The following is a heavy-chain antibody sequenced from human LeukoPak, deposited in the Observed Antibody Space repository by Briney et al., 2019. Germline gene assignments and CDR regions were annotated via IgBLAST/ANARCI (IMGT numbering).Heavy chain of an antibody. CDR2: IKQDGSEK. CDR3: ARDGRGYCGGDCFLSWFDP. J-gene: IGHJ5*02. CDR1: GFTFSSYW. D-gene: IGHD2-21*02. Sequence: GGSLRRSCAASGFTFSSYWMSWVRQAPGKGLEWVANIKQDGSEKYYVDSVKGRFTISRDNAKNSLYLQMSSLRAEDTAVYYCARDGRGYCGGDCFLSWFDPWGQGTLVTVSS. V-gene: IGHV3-7*01.